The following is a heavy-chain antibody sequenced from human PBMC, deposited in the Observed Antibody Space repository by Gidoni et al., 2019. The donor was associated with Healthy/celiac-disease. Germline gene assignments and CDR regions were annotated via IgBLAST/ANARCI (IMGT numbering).Heavy chain of an antibody. CDR2: IIPILGIA. Sequence: QVQLVQSGAEVKKPGSSVKVSCNASGGTFSSYTISWVRQAPGQGLEWMGRIIPILGIANYAQKFQGRVTITADKSTSTAYMELSSLRSEDTAVYYCASEGSGYPQNMRAFDIWGQGTMVTVSS. CDR3: ASEGSGYPQNMRAFDI. CDR1: GGTFSSYT. J-gene: IGHJ3*02. V-gene: IGHV1-69*02. D-gene: IGHD5-12*01.